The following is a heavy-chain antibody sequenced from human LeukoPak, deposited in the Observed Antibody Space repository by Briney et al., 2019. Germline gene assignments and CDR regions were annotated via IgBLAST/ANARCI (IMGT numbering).Heavy chain of an antibody. D-gene: IGHD3-22*01. CDR3: AKDLGYYDSGGYYGEGFDY. Sequence: GRSLRLSCAASGFTFSSYGMHWVRQAPGKGLEWVAVISYDGSNKYYADSVKGRFTISRDNSKNTLYLQMNSLRAEDTAVYYCAKDLGYYDSGGYYGEGFDYWGQGTLVTVSS. V-gene: IGHV3-30*18. CDR2: ISYDGSNK. J-gene: IGHJ4*02. CDR1: GFTFSSYG.